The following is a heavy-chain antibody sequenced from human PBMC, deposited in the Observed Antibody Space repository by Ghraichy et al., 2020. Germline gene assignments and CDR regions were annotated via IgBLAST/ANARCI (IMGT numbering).Heavy chain of an antibody. CDR3: ARALGYSYGSYVDY. J-gene: IGHJ4*02. CDR1: DFTFSSYG. V-gene: IGHV3-33*01. D-gene: IGHD5-18*01. Sequence: GGSLRLSCAASDFTFSSYGMHWVRQAPGRGLEWVAVIWSDEINTYYADSVKGRFTISRDNSKNTLFLQMNSLRAEDTAVYYCARALGYSYGSYVDYWGQGTLVTVSS. CDR2: IWSDEINT.